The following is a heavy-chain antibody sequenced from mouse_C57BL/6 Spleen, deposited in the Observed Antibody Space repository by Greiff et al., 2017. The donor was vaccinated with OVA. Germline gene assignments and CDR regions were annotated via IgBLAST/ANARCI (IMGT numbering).Heavy chain of an antibody. J-gene: IGHJ4*01. CDR1: GYAFSSYW. V-gene: IGHV1-80*01. CDR2: IYPGDGDT. CDR3: ARGGGYPYAMDY. D-gene: IGHD2-2*01. Sequence: VQLQQSGAELVKPGASVKISCKASGYAFSSYWMNWVKQRPGKGLEWIGQIYPGDGDTNYNGKFKGKATLTADKSSSTAYMQLSSLTSEDSAVYFCARGGGYPYAMDYWGQGTSVTVSS.